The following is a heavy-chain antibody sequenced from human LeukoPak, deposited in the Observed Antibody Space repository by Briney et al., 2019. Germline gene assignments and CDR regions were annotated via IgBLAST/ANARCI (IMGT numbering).Heavy chain of an antibody. CDR1: GGSISSYY. J-gene: IGHJ6*03. D-gene: IGHD1-26*01. CDR2: IYTSGST. V-gene: IGHV4-4*07. Sequence: PSETLSLTCTVSGGSISSYYWSWIRQPAGKGLEWIGRIYTSGSTNYNPSLKSRVTMSVDTSKNQFSLKLSSVTAADTAVYYCVRDRGLGSPTYMDVWGKGTTVTVSS. CDR3: VRDRGLGSPTYMDV.